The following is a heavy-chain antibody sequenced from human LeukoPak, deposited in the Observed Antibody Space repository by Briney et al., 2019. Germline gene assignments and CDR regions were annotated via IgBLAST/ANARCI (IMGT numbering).Heavy chain of an antibody. CDR1: GYSFTSYW. D-gene: IGHD2-15*01. V-gene: IGHV5-51*01. CDR2: IYPGDSDT. CDR3: ASRPGKWCGDVSAFDI. Sequence: GESLKISCRGSGYSFTSYWIGWVRQMPGKGLEWMGIIYPGDSDTRYSPSFQGQVTISADKSISTAYLQWSSLKASDTAMYYCASRPGKWCGDVSAFDIWGQGTMVTVSS. J-gene: IGHJ3*02.